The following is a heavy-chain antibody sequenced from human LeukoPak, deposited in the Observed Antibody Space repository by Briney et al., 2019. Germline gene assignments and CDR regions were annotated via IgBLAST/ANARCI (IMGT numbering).Heavy chain of an antibody. CDR2: INHSGST. CDR1: GGSFSGYY. V-gene: IGHV4-34*01. D-gene: IGHD6-25*01. J-gene: IGHJ4*02. CDR3: AKVSGWQYTHGYFDY. Sequence: SETLSLTCAVYGGSFSGYYWNWIRQPPGKGLEWIGEINHSGSTNYNPSLKSRVTISVDTSKNQFSLKLSSVTAADTAVYYCAKVSGWQYTHGYFDYWGQGALVTVSS.